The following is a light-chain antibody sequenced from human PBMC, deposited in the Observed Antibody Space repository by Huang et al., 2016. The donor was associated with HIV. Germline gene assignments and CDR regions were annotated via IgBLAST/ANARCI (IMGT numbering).Light chain of an antibody. J-gene: IGKJ4*01. CDR1: QSIGTY. V-gene: IGKV3-11*01. Sequence: EIVLTQSPVTLSLSPGNRATLSCRASQSIGTYLAWYQQRSGQAPWLLLYDAANRAAGVPARFSASGSETDFALTIDSLDPDDFAIYHCQQRSKWPLTFGGGTKVEMK. CDR3: QQRSKWPLT. CDR2: DAA.